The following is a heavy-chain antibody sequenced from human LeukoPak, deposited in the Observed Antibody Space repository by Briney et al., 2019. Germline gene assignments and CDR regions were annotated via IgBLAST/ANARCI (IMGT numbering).Heavy chain of an antibody. Sequence: SETLSLTCAVYGGSFSGYYWSWIRQPPGKGLEWIGEINHSGSTNYNPSLKSRVTISVDTSKNQFSLKLSSVTAADTAVYYCARRRAAAGPDYWDQGTLVTVFS. CDR2: INHSGST. D-gene: IGHD6-13*01. CDR1: GGSFSGYY. CDR3: ARRRAAAGPDY. J-gene: IGHJ4*02. V-gene: IGHV4-34*01.